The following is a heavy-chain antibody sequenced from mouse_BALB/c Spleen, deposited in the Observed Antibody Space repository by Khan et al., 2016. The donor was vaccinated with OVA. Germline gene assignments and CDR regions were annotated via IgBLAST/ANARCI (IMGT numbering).Heavy chain of an antibody. Sequence: EVQLQESGPGLVKPSPSLSLTCTVTGYSITSAYAWHWIRQFPGNRLEWMGYINYSGSTSKQPSLQSRMSITPATSENQIFLQLNSVTTEDTATYYCVRGRSYWGQGTLVTVSA. CDR3: VRGRSY. J-gene: IGHJ3*01. V-gene: IGHV3-2*02. CDR1: GYSITSAYA. CDR2: INYSGST.